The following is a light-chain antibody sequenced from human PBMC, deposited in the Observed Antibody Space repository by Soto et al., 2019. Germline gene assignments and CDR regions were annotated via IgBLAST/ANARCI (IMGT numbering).Light chain of an antibody. CDR1: QSISSY. CDR2: AAS. Sequence: DIQMTQSPSSLSASVGDRVTITCRASQSISSYLNWYQHKPGKAPKLLINAASNLRSGVPSRFSGSGSGTDFTPTIDGLQPQDFAVYYCQQSYITPPITFGQGTRLEIK. CDR3: QQSYITPPIT. V-gene: IGKV1-39*01. J-gene: IGKJ5*01.